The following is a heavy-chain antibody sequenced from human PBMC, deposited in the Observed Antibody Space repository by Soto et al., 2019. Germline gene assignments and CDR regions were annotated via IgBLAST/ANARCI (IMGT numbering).Heavy chain of an antibody. D-gene: IGHD6-19*01. J-gene: IGHJ4*02. V-gene: IGHV4-39*01. CDR3: ARQQQWLVSGDYFDY. Sequence: PSETLSLTCTVSGGSISSSSYYWGWIRQPPGKGLEWIGRIYYSGSTYYNPSLKSRVTISVDTSKNQFSLKLSSVTAADTAVYYCARQQQWLVSGDYFDYWGQGTLVTVSS. CDR1: GGSISSSSYY. CDR2: IYYSGST.